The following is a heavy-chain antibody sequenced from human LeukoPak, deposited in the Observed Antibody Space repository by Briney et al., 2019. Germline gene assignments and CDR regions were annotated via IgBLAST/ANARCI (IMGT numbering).Heavy chain of an antibody. D-gene: IGHD3-22*01. V-gene: IGHV4-4*09. CDR1: GGSISSYY. CDR2: IYTSGST. Sequence: SETLSLTCTVSGGSISSYYWSWIRQPPGKGLEWIGYIYTSGSTNYNPSLKSRVTISVDTSKNQFSLKLSSVTAADTAAYYCARDYYYDSSGYYFPPGYYYYYYMDVWGKGTTVTVSS. J-gene: IGHJ6*03. CDR3: ARDYYYDSSGYYFPPGYYYYYYMDV.